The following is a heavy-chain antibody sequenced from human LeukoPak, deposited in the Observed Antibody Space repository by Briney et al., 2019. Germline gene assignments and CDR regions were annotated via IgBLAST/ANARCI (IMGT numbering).Heavy chain of an antibody. J-gene: IGHJ4*02. CDR3: ANPKLNY. V-gene: IGHV3-74*01. CDR1: GFTFSSNW. Sequence: PGGSLRLSCAASGFTFSSNWMHWVRQAPGKGLVWVSRVNSDGSSTSYADSVKGRLTISRDNAKNTPYLQMNSLRAEDTAVYYCANPKLNYWGQGTLVTVSS. CDR2: VNSDGSST.